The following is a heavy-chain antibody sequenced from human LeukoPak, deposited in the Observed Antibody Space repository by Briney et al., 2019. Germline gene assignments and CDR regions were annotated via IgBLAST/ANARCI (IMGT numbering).Heavy chain of an antibody. V-gene: IGHV1-46*01. J-gene: IGHJ4*02. D-gene: IGHD3-3*01. CDR2: INANDGST. CDR3: ARAYDFPDY. Sequence: GASVKVSCKASGYTFTSYWIQWVRQAPGQGLEWMALINANDGSTAYAHKFQGRVTMTRDTSTSTVYMELSSLRSEDTAVYYCARAYDFPDYWGQGTLVTVSS. CDR1: GYTFTSYW.